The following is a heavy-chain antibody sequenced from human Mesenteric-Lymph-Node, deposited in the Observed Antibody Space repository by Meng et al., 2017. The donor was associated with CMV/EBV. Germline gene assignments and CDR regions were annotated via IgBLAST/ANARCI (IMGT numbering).Heavy chain of an antibody. CDR3: AKVRVLCSSTSCSTKSHYYYYGMDV. Sequence: GGSLRLSCAASGFTFSSYGMHWVRQAPGKGLEWVAFIRYDGSNKYYADSVKGRFTISRDNSKNTLYLQMNSLRAEDTAVYYCAKVRVLCSSTSCSTKSHYYYYGMDVWGQGTTVTVSS. J-gene: IGHJ6*02. CDR1: GFTFSSYG. D-gene: IGHD2-2*01. CDR2: IRYDGSNK. V-gene: IGHV3-30*02.